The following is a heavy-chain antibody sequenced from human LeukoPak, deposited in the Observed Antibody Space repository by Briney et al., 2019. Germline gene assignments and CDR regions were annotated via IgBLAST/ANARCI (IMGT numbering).Heavy chain of an antibody. J-gene: IGHJ4*02. CDR3: AREHIRDYLDRYSNVLKWVIDH. D-gene: IGHD1-26*01. CDR1: GYKLTSYG. CDR2: ISGDNANT. V-gene: IGHV1-18*01. Sequence: ASVKVSCKTSGYKLTSYGIIWVRQAPGQGLEWMGRISGDNANTAYAESFQGRVTMTTDASTSTAYMDLRSLRSDDTAVYFYAREHIRDYLDRYSNVLKWVIDHWGQGTLVILSS.